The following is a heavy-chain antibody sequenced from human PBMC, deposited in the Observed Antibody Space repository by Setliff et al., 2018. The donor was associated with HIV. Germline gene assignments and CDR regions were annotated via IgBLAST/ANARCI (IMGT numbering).Heavy chain of an antibody. CDR3: ARNVPGIVPRRVGFDP. CDR2: INPDTGGT. V-gene: IGHV1-2*02. D-gene: IGHD1-26*01. Sequence: ASVKVSCKASGYTFTDYYIQWVRQAPGQGLEWMGWINPDTGGTNSAQRFQGRVTMTRDMSITTAYMELSSLKSDDTAMYYCARNVPGIVPRRVGFDPWGQGTLVTVSS. CDR1: GYTFTDYY. J-gene: IGHJ5*02.